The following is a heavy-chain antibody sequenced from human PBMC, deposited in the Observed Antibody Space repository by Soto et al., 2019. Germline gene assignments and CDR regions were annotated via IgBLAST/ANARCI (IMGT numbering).Heavy chain of an antibody. J-gene: IGHJ3*02. D-gene: IGHD2-8*02. CDR2: ISDTGLST. Sequence: VGSRSLSCASSGFTFNRYAMTLVRQAPGKGLEWVSSISDTGLSTHYEDSVRGRFTISRDTSKNTVYLQMKSLTPGDTAVYYCAKATATGGGAFEIYGQGTKVTVSS. CDR1: GFTFNRYA. CDR3: AKATATGGGAFEI. V-gene: IGHV3-23*01.